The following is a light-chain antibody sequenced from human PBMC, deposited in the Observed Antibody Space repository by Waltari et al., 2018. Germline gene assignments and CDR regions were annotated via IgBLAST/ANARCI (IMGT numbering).Light chain of an antibody. CDR3: CSYAGANTYV. J-gene: IGLJ1*01. CDR1: SSDVGSYNL. Sequence: QSALTQPASVSGSPGQSITVSCTGTSSDVGSYNLVSWYQHHPPKAPKLMMYEGSKRPSGVSNRFAGSKSGDTASLTISGLQPEDEADYYCCSYAGANTYVFGSGTKVTVL. CDR2: EGS. V-gene: IGLV2-23*01.